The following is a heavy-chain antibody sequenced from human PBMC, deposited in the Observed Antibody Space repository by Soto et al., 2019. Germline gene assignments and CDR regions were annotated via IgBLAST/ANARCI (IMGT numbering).Heavy chain of an antibody. CDR2: IYYSGST. V-gene: IGHV4-30-4*01. Sequence: QVQLQESGPGLVKPSQTLSLTCTVSGGSISSGDYYWSWIRQPPGKGLEWIGYIYYSGSTYYNPSLKSRVTISVDTSKNLFSLKLSSVTAADTAVYYCARGATDIVVVVAATPFKPAGMDVWGQGTTVTVSS. D-gene: IGHD2-15*01. J-gene: IGHJ6*02. CDR3: ARGATDIVVVVAATPFKPAGMDV. CDR1: GGSISSGDYY.